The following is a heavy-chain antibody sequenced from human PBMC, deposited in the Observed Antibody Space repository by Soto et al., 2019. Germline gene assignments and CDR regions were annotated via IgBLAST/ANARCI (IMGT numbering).Heavy chain of an antibody. V-gene: IGHV1-18*01. J-gene: IGHJ3*01. Sequence: QVQLVQSGAEVKKPGASVKVSCKASGYTFTSSGMSWVRQAPGQGLEWMGWISAHTGSSEYAQRFQGRVTMTTDRSPSTAYMELRSLRSADTAVYYCARACFYKGSDSRGYSFDAFAFWGPGTLVTVSS. CDR2: ISAHTGSS. CDR3: ARACFYKGSDSRGYSFDAFAF. D-gene: IGHD3-22*01. CDR1: GYTFTSSG.